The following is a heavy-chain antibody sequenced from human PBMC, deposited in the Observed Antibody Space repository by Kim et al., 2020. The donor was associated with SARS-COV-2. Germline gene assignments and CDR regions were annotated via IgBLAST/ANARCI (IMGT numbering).Heavy chain of an antibody. V-gene: IGHV3-21*01. D-gene: IGHD1-1*01. CDR3: ARGSRLERLVDY. J-gene: IGHJ4*02. Sequence: YYADSLKGRFTISRDNAKNSLYLQMNSRRAEDTDVYYCARGSRLERLVDYWGQGTLVTVSS.